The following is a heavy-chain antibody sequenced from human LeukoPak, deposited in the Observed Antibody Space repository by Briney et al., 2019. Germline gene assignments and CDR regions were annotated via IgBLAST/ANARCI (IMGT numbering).Heavy chain of an antibody. CDR1: GFTFSSFW. J-gene: IGHJ4*02. V-gene: IGHV3-7*03. Sequence: GGPLRLSCAASGFTFSSFWMSWVRQAPGKGLEWVANIRKDGSLQYYVDSVEGRFTISRDNAKNSLYLQMNSLRADDTAVYYCTRVSGGYDLSDYWGQGTLVTVSS. D-gene: IGHD3-3*01. CDR3: TRVSGGYDLSDY. CDR2: IRKDGSLQ.